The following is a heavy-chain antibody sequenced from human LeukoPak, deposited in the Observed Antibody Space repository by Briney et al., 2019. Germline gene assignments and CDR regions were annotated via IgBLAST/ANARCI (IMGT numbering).Heavy chain of an antibody. Sequence: GGSLRLSCAASGFTFSSYAMSWDRQAPGKGLEWVSAISGSGGSTYYADSVKGRFTISRDNSKNTLYLQMNSLRAEDTAVYYCAKARQFSSSYFDYWGQGTLVTVSS. D-gene: IGHD6-6*01. J-gene: IGHJ4*02. V-gene: IGHV3-23*01. CDR2: ISGSGGST. CDR1: GFTFSSYA. CDR3: AKARQFSSSYFDY.